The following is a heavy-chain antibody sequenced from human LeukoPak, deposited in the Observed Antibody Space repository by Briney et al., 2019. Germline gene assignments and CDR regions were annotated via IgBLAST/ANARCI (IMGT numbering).Heavy chain of an antibody. CDR2: ISYDGSNK. Sequence: GGSLRLSCAASGFTFSNAWMSWVRQAPGKGLEWVAVISYDGSNKYYADSVKGRFTISRDNSKNTLYLQMNSLRAEDTAVYYCAKENLRYSSSWYYFDYWGQGTLVTVSS. CDR1: GFTFSNAW. J-gene: IGHJ4*02. D-gene: IGHD6-13*01. V-gene: IGHV3-30*18. CDR3: AKENLRYSSSWYYFDY.